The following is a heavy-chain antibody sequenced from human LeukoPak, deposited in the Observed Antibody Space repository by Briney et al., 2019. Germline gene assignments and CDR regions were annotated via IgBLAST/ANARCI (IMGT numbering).Heavy chain of an antibody. J-gene: IGHJ4*02. Sequence: PSETLSLTCTVSGGSISSSSYYWGWIRQPPGKGLEWIGSIYYSGSTYYNPSLKSRVTISVDTSKNQFSLKLGSVTAADTAVYYCARDRFYGGAVAPIDYWGQGTLVTVSS. D-gene: IGHD4/OR15-4a*01. CDR3: ARDRFYGGAVAPIDY. CDR1: GGSISSSSYY. CDR2: IYYSGST. V-gene: IGHV4-39*07.